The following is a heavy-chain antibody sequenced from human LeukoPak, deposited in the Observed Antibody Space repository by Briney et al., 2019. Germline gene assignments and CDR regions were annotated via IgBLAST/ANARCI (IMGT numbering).Heavy chain of an antibody. V-gene: IGHV4-4*07. D-gene: IGHD2-2*01. CDR1: GGSISSYY. CDR3: ARLGGRHCSSTSCYRYWFDP. CDR2: IYTSGST. Sequence: SETLSLTCTVSGGSISSYYWSWIRQPAGKGLEWIGRIYTSGSTNYNPSLKSRVTMSVDTSKNQFSLKLSSVTAADTAVYYCARLGGRHCSSTSCYRYWFDPWGQGTLVTVSS. J-gene: IGHJ5*02.